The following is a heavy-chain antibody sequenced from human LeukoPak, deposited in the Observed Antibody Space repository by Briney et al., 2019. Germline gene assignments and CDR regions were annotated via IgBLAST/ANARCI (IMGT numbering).Heavy chain of an antibody. J-gene: IGHJ4*02. CDR2: INPNGGGT. V-gene: IGHV1-2*02. Sequence: GASVKVSCKSSGYTFTDYYMHWVRQAPGQGLEWMGWINPNGGGTNFAQSFQGRVTMTRDTSISTAYMELSSLRSDDTAIYYCARENNSGWYRKAAFDYWRQRTLVTVTS. CDR3: ARENNSGWYRKAAFDY. CDR1: GYTFTDYY. D-gene: IGHD6-19*01.